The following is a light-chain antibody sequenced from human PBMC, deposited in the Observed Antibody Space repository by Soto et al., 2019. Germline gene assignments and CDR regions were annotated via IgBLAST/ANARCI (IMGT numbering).Light chain of an antibody. Sequence: QSALTQPASVSGSPGQSITISCTGTSSDVGSYNYVSWYQQHPGKAPKLMIYEVSNRPSGVSNRFSGSKSGNTASLTISGLQAEDEADYYCSSYTSSSPYVFGTGTKLTV. J-gene: IGLJ1*01. CDR3: SSYTSSSPYV. CDR1: SSDVGSYNY. V-gene: IGLV2-14*01. CDR2: EVS.